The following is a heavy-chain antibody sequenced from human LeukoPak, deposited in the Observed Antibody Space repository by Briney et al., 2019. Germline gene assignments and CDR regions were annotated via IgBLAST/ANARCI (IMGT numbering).Heavy chain of an antibody. CDR2: IIPIFGTA. V-gene: IGHV1-69*05. D-gene: IGHD5-18*01. Sequence: ASVKVSCKASGGTFSCYAISWVRQAPGQGLEWMGGIIPIFGTANYAQKFQGRVTITTDESTSTAYMELSSLRSEDTAVCYCARAFLDTAMGRYYYYYYMDVWGKGTTVTVSS. J-gene: IGHJ6*03. CDR3: ARAFLDTAMGRYYYYYYMDV. CDR1: GGTFSCYA.